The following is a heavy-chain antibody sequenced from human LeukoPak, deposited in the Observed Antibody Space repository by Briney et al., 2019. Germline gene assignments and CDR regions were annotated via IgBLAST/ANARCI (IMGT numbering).Heavy chain of an antibody. D-gene: IGHD6-25*01. J-gene: IGHJ4*02. CDR2: ISYDGSNK. CDR3: ARGGLLNYFDY. Sequence: PGRSLRLSCAASGFTFSSYAMHWVRQAPGKGLEWVAVISYDGSNKYYADSVKGRFTISRDNSKNTLYLQMNSLRAEDTAVYYCARGGLLNYFDYWGQGTPVTVSS. V-gene: IGHV3-30*01. CDR1: GFTFSSYA.